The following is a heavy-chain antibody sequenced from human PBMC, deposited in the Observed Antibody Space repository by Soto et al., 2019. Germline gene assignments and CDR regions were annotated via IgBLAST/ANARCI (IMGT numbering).Heavy chain of an antibody. D-gene: IGHD1-26*01. V-gene: IGHV3-23*01. CDR1: GFTFDDFA. CDR2: ISGSGESI. J-gene: IGHJ4*02. CDR3: VRRGADQSLNF. Sequence: GGSLRLSCVASGFTFDDFAMSWVRQAPGKGLEWVSGISGSGESIFYADSVRGRFAVSRDNAKKSLYLQMNSLRADDTAVYYCVRRGADQSLNFWGQGTLVTVSS.